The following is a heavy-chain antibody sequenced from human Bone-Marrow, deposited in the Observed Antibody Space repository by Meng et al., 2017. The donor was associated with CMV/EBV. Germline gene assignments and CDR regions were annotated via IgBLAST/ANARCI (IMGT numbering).Heavy chain of an antibody. D-gene: IGHD3-16*01. CDR1: GFMFSRSW. V-gene: IGHV3-74*01. CDR3: ARGSALNDS. J-gene: IGHJ5*02. Sequence: GGSLRPSCAASGFMFSRSWMNWVRQDPENGLVWVAHINSDGSSTSYVDSVRGRFTISRDNAKNTLYLQMNGLRVEDTVVYYCARGSALNDSWGQGPRVTVSS. CDR2: INSDGSST.